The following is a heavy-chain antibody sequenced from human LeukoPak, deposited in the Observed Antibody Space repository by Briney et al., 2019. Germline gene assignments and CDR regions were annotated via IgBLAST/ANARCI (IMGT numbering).Heavy chain of an antibody. D-gene: IGHD4-17*01. Sequence: SETLSLTCTVSGGSISSGDYNWSWIRQPPGKGLEWIGYIYYSGSTYYNPTLKSRVTISVDTSKNQFSLKLSSVTAADTAVYYCARSMTTVTTPYFDYWGQGTLVTVSS. J-gene: IGHJ4*02. CDR1: GGSISSGDYN. CDR2: IYYSGST. CDR3: ARSMTTVTTPYFDY. V-gene: IGHV4-30-4*01.